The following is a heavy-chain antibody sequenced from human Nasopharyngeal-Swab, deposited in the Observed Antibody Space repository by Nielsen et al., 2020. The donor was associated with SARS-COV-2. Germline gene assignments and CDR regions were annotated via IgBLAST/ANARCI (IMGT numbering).Heavy chain of an antibody. CDR2: LDVDGRRT. CDR3: AKDMGNYYGSTRMDV. J-gene: IGHJ6*02. V-gene: IGHV3-74*01. CDR1: GFTFSRYW. D-gene: IGHD3-10*01. Sequence: GESLKISCAASGFTFSRYWMHWVRLPPGKGLEWVSQLDVDGRRTTYADSVKGRFTISRDNAKNTLYLQMNSLRPEDTALYYCAKDMGNYYGSTRMDVWGQGTTVTVSS.